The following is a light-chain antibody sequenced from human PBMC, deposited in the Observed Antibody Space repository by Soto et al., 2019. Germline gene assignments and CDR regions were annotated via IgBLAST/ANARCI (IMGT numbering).Light chain of an antibody. J-gene: IGKJ3*01. Sequence: EIVLTQSPGTLSLSPGERATLSCRASQNVTSSYLTWYQQKPGQAPRLLIYGAFSRATGIADRFSGSGSGTDFTLTISRLEPEDFAVYYCQQYGSSPITFGPGTKVDIK. V-gene: IGKV3-20*01. CDR2: GAF. CDR3: QQYGSSPIT. CDR1: QNVTSSY.